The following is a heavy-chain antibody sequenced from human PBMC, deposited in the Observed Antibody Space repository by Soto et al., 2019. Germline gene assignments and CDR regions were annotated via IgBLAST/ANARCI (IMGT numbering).Heavy chain of an antibody. Sequence: SETLSLICTVSGAAISTSNYYWGWIRQPPGEGLQWIGSIYFGGRINYNPSLKSRVTISVDTSKNQFSLNLSSVTASDTAVYYCVSRGIGSPIRHWGQGTLVTVSS. CDR2: IYFGGRI. D-gene: IGHD1-26*01. CDR1: GAAISTSNYY. V-gene: IGHV4-39*01. CDR3: VSRGIGSPIRH. J-gene: IGHJ4*02.